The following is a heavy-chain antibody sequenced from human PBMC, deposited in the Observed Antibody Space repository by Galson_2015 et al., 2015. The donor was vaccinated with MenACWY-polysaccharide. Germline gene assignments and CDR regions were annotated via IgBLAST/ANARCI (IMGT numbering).Heavy chain of an antibody. CDR1: GFTFSSNT. CDR2: ISSAGSNI. V-gene: IGHV3-48*02. CDR3: AKSLPIVDS. J-gene: IGHJ5*01. Sequence: SLRLSCAASGFTFSSNTMNWVRQAPGKGLEWVSSISSAGSNIYYADSVKGRFTISRDNAENSLYLQMNSLRDEDTAVYYCAKSLPIVDSSGQGTLVTVSS. D-gene: IGHD2/OR15-2a*01.